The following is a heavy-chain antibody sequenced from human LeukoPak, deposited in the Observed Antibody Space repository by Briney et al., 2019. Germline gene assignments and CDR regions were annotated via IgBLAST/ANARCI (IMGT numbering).Heavy chain of an antibody. D-gene: IGHD3-10*01. CDR3: ARDLRGSGPFDY. V-gene: IGHV3-66*01. Sequence: GGSLRLSCAASGFTVSSNYMSWVRQAPGKGLEWVSVIYSGASTYYADSVKGRFTISRDNSKNTLYLQMNSLRAEDTAVYYCARDLRGSGPFDYWGQGTLVTVSS. CDR2: IYSGAST. J-gene: IGHJ4*02. CDR1: GFTVSSNY.